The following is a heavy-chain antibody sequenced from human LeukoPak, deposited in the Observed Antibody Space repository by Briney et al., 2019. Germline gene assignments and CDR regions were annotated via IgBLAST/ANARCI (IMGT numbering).Heavy chain of an antibody. J-gene: IGHJ5*02. Sequence: PSETLSLTCTASGGSISSYHWSWIRQPPGKGLEWIGNMYYSGSTNYNPSLRSRVTISVDTSKNQFSLKLSSVTAADTAVYYCARLRNYYDRSGYKQLWFDPWGQGTLVTVSS. D-gene: IGHD3-22*01. CDR3: ARLRNYYDRSGYKQLWFDP. CDR2: MYYSGST. CDR1: GGSISSYH. V-gene: IGHV4-59*01.